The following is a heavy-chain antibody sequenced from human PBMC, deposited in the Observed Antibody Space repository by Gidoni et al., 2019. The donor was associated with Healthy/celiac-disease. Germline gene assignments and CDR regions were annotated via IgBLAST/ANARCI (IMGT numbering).Heavy chain of an antibody. CDR1: GGPISSSNW. Sequence: GTLSLTCAVSGGPISSSNWWRWVRQPPGKGLEWIGDIYHSGSTNYNPSLKSRVTISVDKSKNQFSLKLCSVTAADTAVYYCGGGAYYFDGMDVWGQGTMVTVSS. V-gene: IGHV4-4*02. J-gene: IGHJ6*02. CDR3: GGGAYYFDGMDV. CDR2: IYHSGST.